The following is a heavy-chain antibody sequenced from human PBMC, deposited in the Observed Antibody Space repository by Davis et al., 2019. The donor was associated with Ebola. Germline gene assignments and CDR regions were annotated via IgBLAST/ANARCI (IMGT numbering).Heavy chain of an antibody. J-gene: IGHJ4*02. CDR1: GFTSSTYA. D-gene: IGHD5-12*01. V-gene: IGHV3-30*04. Sequence: PGGSLRPSCIPSGFTSSTYAMHWVRQAPGKGLEWVALISYDGSNKFYAASVKGRFTISRDNSKNTVFLQMNSLRVEDTSVYYCARDSGYDYFDDWGQGTLVTVSS. CDR2: ISYDGSNK. CDR3: ARDSGYDYFDD.